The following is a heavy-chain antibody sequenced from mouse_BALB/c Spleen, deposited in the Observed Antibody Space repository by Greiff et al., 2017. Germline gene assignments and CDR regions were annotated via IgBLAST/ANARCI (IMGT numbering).Heavy chain of an antibody. V-gene: IGHV5-6*01. CDR1: GFAFSSYD. Sequence: EVQLVESGGGLVKPGGSLKLSCAASGFAFSSYDMSWVRQTPDKRLEWVATISSGGSYTYYPDSVKGRFTISRDNAKNTLYLQMSSLKSEDTAMYYCASLFITTVVDPFAYWGQGTLVTVSA. CDR2: ISSGGSYT. D-gene: IGHD1-1*01. J-gene: IGHJ3*01. CDR3: ASLFITTVVDPFAY.